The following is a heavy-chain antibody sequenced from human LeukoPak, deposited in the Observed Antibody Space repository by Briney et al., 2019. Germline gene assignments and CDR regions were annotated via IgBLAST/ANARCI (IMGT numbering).Heavy chain of an antibody. CDR1: GGSFSGYY. CDR2: INHSGST. Sequence: SETLSPTCAVYGGSFSGYYWSWIRQPPGKGLEWIGEINHSGSTNYNPSLKSRVTISVDTSKNQFSLKLSSVTAADTAVYYCARAGSGWSNYFDYWGQGTLVTVSS. CDR3: ARAGSGWSNYFDY. D-gene: IGHD6-19*01. J-gene: IGHJ4*02. V-gene: IGHV4-34*01.